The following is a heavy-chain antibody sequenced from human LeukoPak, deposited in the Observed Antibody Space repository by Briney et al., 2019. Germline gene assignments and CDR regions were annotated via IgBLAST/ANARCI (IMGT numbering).Heavy chain of an antibody. Sequence: SETLSLTCTVSGGSISSGSYYWSWIRQPAGKGLEWIGRIYTSGSTNYNPSLKSRVTIPVDTSKNQFSLKLSSVTAADTAVYYCARARVNTGVVVIPTPYAFDIWGQGTMVTVSS. J-gene: IGHJ3*02. V-gene: IGHV4-61*02. CDR3: ARARVNTGVVVIPTPYAFDI. CDR2: IYTSGST. CDR1: GGSISSGSYY. D-gene: IGHD3-22*01.